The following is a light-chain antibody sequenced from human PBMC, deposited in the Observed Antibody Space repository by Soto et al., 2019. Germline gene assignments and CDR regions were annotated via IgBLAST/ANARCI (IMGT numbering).Light chain of an antibody. Sequence: EIVLTLAPGPLSQSPGERAPLSCRPSQSVSSRFLAWYQQRPGQAPRLLIYATSSRATGIPDRFSGSGSWTDFTLTISRLEPEDSAVYYCQQYGTSPPLTFGGGTKVDIK. CDR1: QSVSSRF. CDR2: ATS. J-gene: IGKJ4*01. CDR3: QQYGTSPPLT. V-gene: IGKV3-20*01.